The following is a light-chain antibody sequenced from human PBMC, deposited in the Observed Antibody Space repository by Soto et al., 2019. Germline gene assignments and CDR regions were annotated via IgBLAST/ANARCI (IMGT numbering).Light chain of an antibody. V-gene: IGLV1-40*01. J-gene: IGLJ1*01. Sequence: QSVLTQPPSVSGAPGQRVTISCTGSISNIGAGYDVHWYQQLPGTAPKLLIYANTSRPSGVPDRFSGSKSGTSASLAITGLQAEDEADYHCQSYDSSLSGSIVFGTGTKVTVL. CDR1: ISNIGAGYD. CDR2: ANT. CDR3: QSYDSSLSGSIV.